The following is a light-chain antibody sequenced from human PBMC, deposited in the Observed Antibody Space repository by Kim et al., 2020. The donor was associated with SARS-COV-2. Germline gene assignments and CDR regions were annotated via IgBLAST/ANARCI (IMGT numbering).Light chain of an antibody. CDR2: NAA. J-gene: IGKJ2*01. Sequence: SPGDTATLSCRASQSISSNLAWYQQKPGQAPRILIQNAATRATGIPARIRGSGFATEFTLTISSLQSEDFAVYYCQQYNDWPPTYTFGQGTKLEI. CDR1: QSISSN. V-gene: IGKV3-15*01. CDR3: QQYNDWPPTYT.